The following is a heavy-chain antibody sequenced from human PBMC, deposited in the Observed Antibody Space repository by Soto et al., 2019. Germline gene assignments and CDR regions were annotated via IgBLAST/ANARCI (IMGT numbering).Heavy chain of an antibody. V-gene: IGHV5-51*01. J-gene: IGHJ3*02. D-gene: IGHD1-26*01. CDR1: GYSFTSYW. Sequence: RGESLKVSCKGSGYSFTSYWIGWVRQMPRKGLEWMRIIYPGDSDISYSPSFQGQVTISADKSISTAYLPLSSLQASDARTDYCSRHASVSATCFTAVDIWGPGTMVTVS. CDR2: IYPGDSDI. CDR3: SRHASVSATCFTAVDI.